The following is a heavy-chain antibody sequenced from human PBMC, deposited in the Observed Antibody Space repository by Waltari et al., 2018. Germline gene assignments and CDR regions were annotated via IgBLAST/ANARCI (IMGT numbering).Heavy chain of an antibody. CDR1: GYTFTSLA. V-gene: IGHV1-8*03. Sequence: QVQLVQSGAEVKKPGASVKVSCKASGYTFTSLAMHWVRQAPGQRLEWMGWMNPNSGNTGYAQKFQGRVTITRNTSISTAYMELSSLRSEDTAVYYCARAMVQGEDWFDPWGQGTLVTVSS. CDR2: MNPNSGNT. CDR3: ARAMVQGEDWFDP. D-gene: IGHD3-10*01. J-gene: IGHJ5*02.